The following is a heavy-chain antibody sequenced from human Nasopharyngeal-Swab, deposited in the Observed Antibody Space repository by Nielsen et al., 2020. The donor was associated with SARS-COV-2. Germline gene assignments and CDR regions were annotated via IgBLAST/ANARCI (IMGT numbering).Heavy chain of an antibody. CDR2: ISWNSGSI. D-gene: IGHD3-10*01. CDR1: GFTFDDYA. Sequence: SLRLSCAASGFTFDDYAMHWVRQAPGKGLEWVSGISWNSGSIGYADSVKGRFTISRDNVKNSLYLQMNSLRAEDTALYYCAKDIGYGSGSYLDAFDIWGQGTMVTVSS. J-gene: IGHJ3*02. V-gene: IGHV3-9*01. CDR3: AKDIGYGSGSYLDAFDI.